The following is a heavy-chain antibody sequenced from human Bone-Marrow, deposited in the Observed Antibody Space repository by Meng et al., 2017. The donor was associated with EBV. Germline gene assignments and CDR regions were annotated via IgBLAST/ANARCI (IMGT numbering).Heavy chain of an antibody. CDR1: GVTFSSYA. Sequence: QVQLVASGGGVVQPGRSMRLACAASGVTFSSYAMHWVRQAPGKGLEWVAVIAYDGSNKYYADSVKGRFTISRDNSKNTLYLQMNSLRAEDTAVYYCARDHGLYYDILTGDWFDPWGQGTLGTVSS. CDR2: IAYDGSNK. CDR3: ARDHGLYYDILTGDWFDP. J-gene: IGHJ5*02. D-gene: IGHD3-9*01. V-gene: IGHV3-30-3*01.